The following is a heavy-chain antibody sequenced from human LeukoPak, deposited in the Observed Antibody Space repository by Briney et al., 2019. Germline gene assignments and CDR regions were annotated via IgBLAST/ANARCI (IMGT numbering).Heavy chain of an antibody. V-gene: IGHV4-39*07. CDR2: IYYSGST. CDR3: ARLKGYSSGWYPSYYFDY. Sequence: SETLSLTCTVSGGSISSSSYYWGWIRQPPGKGLEWIGSIYYSGSTYYNPSLKSRVTITVDTSKNQFSLKLSSVTAADTAVYYCARLKGYSSGWYPSYYFDYWGQGTLVTVSS. J-gene: IGHJ4*02. CDR1: GGSISSSSYY. D-gene: IGHD6-19*01.